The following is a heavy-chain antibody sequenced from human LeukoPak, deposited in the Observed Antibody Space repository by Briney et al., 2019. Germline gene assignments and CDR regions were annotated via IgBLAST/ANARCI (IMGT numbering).Heavy chain of an antibody. J-gene: IGHJ4*02. CDR3: ARKGLGGELGGFDS. Sequence: RSGGSLRLSCAASGFTFSSYGMSWVRQAPGKGLEWVSGTNRRGDITGYADFVKGRFTISRDNAKNSLYLQMNSLRVEDTALYHCARKGLGGELGGFDSWGQGTLVTVSS. CDR2: TNRRGDIT. D-gene: IGHD1-7*01. CDR1: GFTFSSYG. V-gene: IGHV3-20*01.